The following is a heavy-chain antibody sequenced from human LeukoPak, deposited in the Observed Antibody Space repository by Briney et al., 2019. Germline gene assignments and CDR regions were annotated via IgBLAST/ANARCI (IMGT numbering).Heavy chain of an antibody. Sequence: GSVKVSCKASGYTFSGYYIHWVRQAPGQGLEWMGWINPNTGGTKYAQRFQDRVTMTRDTSISTAYMEVSRLRYDDTAVYYCARPLRVTMIRGAAFRASSDFDPWGQGTLVTVSS. CDR1: GYTFSGYY. CDR2: INPNTGGT. CDR3: ARPLRVTMIRGAAFRASSDFDP. V-gene: IGHV1-2*02. J-gene: IGHJ5*02. D-gene: IGHD3-10*01.